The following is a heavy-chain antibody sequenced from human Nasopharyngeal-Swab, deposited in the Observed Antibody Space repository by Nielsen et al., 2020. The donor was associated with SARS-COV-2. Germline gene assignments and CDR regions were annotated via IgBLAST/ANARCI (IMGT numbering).Heavy chain of an antibody. CDR3: ARGWIAARPHYYYYYGMGV. CDR2: IYYSGST. CDR1: GGSISSYY. D-gene: IGHD6-6*01. V-gene: IGHV4-59*01. J-gene: IGHJ6*02. Sequence: SETLSLTCTVSGGSISSYYWSWIRQPPGKGLEWIGYIYYSGSTNYNPSLKSRVTISVDTSKNQFSLKLSSVTAADTAVYYCARGWIAARPHYYYYYGMGVWGQGTTVTVSS.